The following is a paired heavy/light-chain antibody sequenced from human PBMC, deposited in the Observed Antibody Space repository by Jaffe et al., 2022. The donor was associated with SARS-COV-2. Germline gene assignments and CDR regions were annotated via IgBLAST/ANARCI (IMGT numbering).Heavy chain of an antibody. V-gene: IGHV3-30*04. D-gene: IGHD2-2*01. CDR1: GFTFSSYA. J-gene: IGHJ3*02. CDR3: ARDLIFCSSTSCYSGYAFDI. Sequence: QVQLVESGGGVVQPGRSLRLSCAASGFTFSSYAMHWVRQAPGKGLEWVAVISYDGSNKYYADSVKGRFTISRDNSKNTLYLQMNSLRAEDTAVYYCARDLIFCSSTSCYSGYAFDIWGQGTMVTVSS. CDR2: ISYDGSNK.
Light chain of an antibody. CDR2: GAS. J-gene: IGKJ1*01. Sequence: EIVLTQSPGTLSLSPGERATLSCRASQSVSSSYLAWYQQKPGQAPRLLIYGASSRATGIPDRFSGSGSGTDFTLTISRLEPEDFAVYYCQQYGSSSWTFGQGTKVEIK. CDR1: QSVSSSY. V-gene: IGKV3-20*01. CDR3: QQYGSSSWT.